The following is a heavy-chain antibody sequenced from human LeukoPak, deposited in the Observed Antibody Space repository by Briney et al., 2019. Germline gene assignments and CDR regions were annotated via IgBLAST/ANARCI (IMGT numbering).Heavy chain of an antibody. CDR1: GFTFSSHS. Sequence: GGSLRLSCEVSGFTFSSHSMNWVRQAPGKGLEWVSYISSGSGTICCADSVKGRFTIARDDAKNSLYLQMSSLRDEDTAVYYCAREAIKDYWGQGTLVTVSS. CDR2: ISSGSGTI. CDR3: AREAIKDY. J-gene: IGHJ4*02. V-gene: IGHV3-48*02.